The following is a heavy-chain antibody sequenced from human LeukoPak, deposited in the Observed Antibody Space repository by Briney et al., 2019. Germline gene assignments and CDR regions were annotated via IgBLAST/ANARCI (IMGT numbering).Heavy chain of an antibody. CDR2: INWNGGST. D-gene: IGHD6-13*01. V-gene: IGHV3-20*01. CDR1: GFTFDDYG. Sequence: GGSLRLSCAASGFTFDDYGMSWVRQAPGKGLEWVSGINWNGGSTGYADSVKGRFTISRDNAKNSLYLQMNSLRAEDTALYHCARGGYSSSWSHYYYYYYGMDVWGQGTTVTVSS. CDR3: ARGGYSSSWSHYYYYYYGMDV. J-gene: IGHJ6*02.